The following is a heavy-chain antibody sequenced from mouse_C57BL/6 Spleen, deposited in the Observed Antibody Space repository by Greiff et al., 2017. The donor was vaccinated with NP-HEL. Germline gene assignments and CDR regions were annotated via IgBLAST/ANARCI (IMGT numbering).Heavy chain of an antibody. CDR2: IYPSDSET. CDR1: GYTFTSYW. D-gene: IGHD2-1*01. V-gene: IGHV1-61*01. Sequence: QVQLQQPGAELVRPGSSVKLSCKASGYTFTSYWMDWVKQRPGQGLEWIGNIYPSDSETNYNQKFKDKATLTVDKSSSTAYMQLSSLTSEDSAVYYCARGNGNYFDYWGQGTTLTVSS. J-gene: IGHJ2*01. CDR3: ARGNGNYFDY.